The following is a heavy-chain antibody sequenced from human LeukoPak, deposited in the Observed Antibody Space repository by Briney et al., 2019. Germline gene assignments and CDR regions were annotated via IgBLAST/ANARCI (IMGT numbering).Heavy chain of an antibody. J-gene: IGHJ4*02. V-gene: IGHV3-30*02. CDR2: IAHHRNNK. CDR3: AKDGSWSCTD. D-gene: IGHD2-8*02. Sequence: TGGSLRLSCAASGFTFSSSAMHWVCQGPGKGLEWVAYIAHHRNNKYYADSVKGRFTISRDNSKGSLYLQMNSLRADDTAVYYCAKDGSWSCTDWGQGTLVRVSS. CDR1: GFTFSSSA.